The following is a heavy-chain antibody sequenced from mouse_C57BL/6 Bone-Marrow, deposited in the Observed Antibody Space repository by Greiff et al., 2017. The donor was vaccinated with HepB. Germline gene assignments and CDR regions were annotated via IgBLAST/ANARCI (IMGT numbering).Heavy chain of an antibody. CDR2: ISDGGSYT. CDR3: ALQLRLPYYYAMDY. CDR1: GFTFSSYA. V-gene: IGHV5-4*03. J-gene: IGHJ4*01. Sequence: EVMLVESGGGLVKPGGSLKLSCAASGFTFSSYAMSWVRQTPEKRLEWVATISDGGSYTYYPDNVKGRFTISRDNAKNNLYLQMRHLKSEDTAMYYCALQLRLPYYYAMDYWGQGTSVTVSS. D-gene: IGHD3-2*02.